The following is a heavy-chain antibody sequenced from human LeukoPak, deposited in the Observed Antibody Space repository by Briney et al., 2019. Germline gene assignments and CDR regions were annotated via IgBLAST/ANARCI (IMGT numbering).Heavy chain of an antibody. D-gene: IGHD5-18*01. J-gene: IGHJ4*02. CDR2: IYYSGST. CDR1: GGSISSNSYY. CDR3: SSQRGSSYGSYYLSY. V-gene: IGHV4-39*01. Sequence: SETLSLTCSVSGGSISSNSYYWGWIRQPPGKGLEWIGTIYYSGSTSYNPSLNSRVTISVDTSKNQFSLRLSSVTAADTAVYYCSSQRGSSYGSYYLSYWGQGTLVTVSS.